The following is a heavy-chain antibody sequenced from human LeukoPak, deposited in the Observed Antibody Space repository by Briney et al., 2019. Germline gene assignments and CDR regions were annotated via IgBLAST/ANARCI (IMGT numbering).Heavy chain of an antibody. CDR1: GGSISSYY. V-gene: IGHV4-59*08. Sequence: SETLSHTCTVSGGSISSYYWSWIRQPPGKGLEWIGYIYYSGSTNYNPSLKSRVTISVDTSKNQFSLKLSSVTAADTAVYYCARHVYDFWSGYYNYYMDVWGKGTTVTVSS. J-gene: IGHJ6*03. CDR2: IYYSGST. CDR3: ARHVYDFWSGYYNYYMDV. D-gene: IGHD3-3*01.